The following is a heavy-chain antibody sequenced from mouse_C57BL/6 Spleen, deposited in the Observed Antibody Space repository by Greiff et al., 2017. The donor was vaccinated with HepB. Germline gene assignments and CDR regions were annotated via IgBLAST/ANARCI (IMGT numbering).Heavy chain of an antibody. Sequence: EVQLQQSGPVLVKPGASVKMSCKASGYTFTDYYMNWVKQSHGKSLEWIGVINPYNGGTSYNQKFKGKATLTVDKSSSTAYMELNSLTSEDSAVYYCARGYYYGYFDVWGTGTTVTVSS. J-gene: IGHJ1*03. V-gene: IGHV1-19*01. CDR3: ARGYYYGYFDV. D-gene: IGHD1-1*01. CDR1: GYTFTDYY. CDR2: INPYNGGT.